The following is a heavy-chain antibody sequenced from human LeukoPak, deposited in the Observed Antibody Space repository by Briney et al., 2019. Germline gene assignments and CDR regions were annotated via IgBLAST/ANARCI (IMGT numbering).Heavy chain of an antibody. J-gene: IGHJ4*02. D-gene: IGHD3-16*01. V-gene: IGHV3-33*01. Sequence: GGSLRLSCAASGFTFRNHGMHWVRQAPGKGLQWVAIIWYDGSSKYHEDSVKGRFTISRDNSKNTLYLQMNSLRAEDTAVYYCARDRGAHYLDYWGQGPLVTVSS. CDR3: ARDRGAHYLDY. CDR2: IWYDGSSK. CDR1: GFTFRNHG.